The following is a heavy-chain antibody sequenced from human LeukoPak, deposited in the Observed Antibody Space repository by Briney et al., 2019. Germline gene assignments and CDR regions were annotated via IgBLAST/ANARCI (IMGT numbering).Heavy chain of an antibody. CDR2: ISSDGSRK. J-gene: IGHJ4*02. CDR3: ARDRAWNYFDS. Sequence: GGSLRLSSAPSGFSFSNDGMHWVRQAPGKGLEWVAVISSDGSRKYYTYSVEGRFTISRDNSKNTLYLQMGSLRAEDTAVYYCARDRAWNYFDSWGQGTLVTVSS. CDR1: GFSFSNDG. D-gene: IGHD3-3*01. V-gene: IGHV3-30*03.